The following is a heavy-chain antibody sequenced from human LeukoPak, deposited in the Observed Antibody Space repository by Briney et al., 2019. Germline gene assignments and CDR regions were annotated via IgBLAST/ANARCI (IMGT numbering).Heavy chain of an antibody. Sequence: ASVKVSCKASGYTFTSYGISWVRQAPGQGLEWMGWISAYNGNTNYAQKLQGRVTMTTDTSTSTAYMELRSLRSDDTAVYYCARDSYGDYVPYYYYMDVWGKGTTVTVSS. CDR2: ISAYNGNT. CDR1: GYTFTSYG. CDR3: ARDSYGDYVPYYYYMDV. V-gene: IGHV1-18*01. J-gene: IGHJ6*03. D-gene: IGHD4-17*01.